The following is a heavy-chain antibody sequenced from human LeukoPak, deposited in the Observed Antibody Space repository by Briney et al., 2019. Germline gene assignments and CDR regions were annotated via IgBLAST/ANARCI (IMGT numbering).Heavy chain of an antibody. Sequence: PGGSLRLSCAASGFTFSSYAMHWVRQAPGKGLEWVAVISYDGSNKYYADSVKGRFTISRDNSKNTLYLQMNSLRAEDTAVYYCARDRTDSDTFDIWGQGTMVTVSS. V-gene: IGHV3-30-3*01. CDR1: GFTFSSYA. CDR3: ARDRTDSDTFDI. CDR2: ISYDGSNK. J-gene: IGHJ3*02. D-gene: IGHD1-1*01.